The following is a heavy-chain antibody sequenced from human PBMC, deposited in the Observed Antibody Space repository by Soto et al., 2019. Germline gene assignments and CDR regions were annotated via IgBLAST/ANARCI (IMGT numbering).Heavy chain of an antibody. CDR1: GYTFTSYG. CDR2: ISAYNGNT. CDR3: ASYFASQQLAQNWFDP. Sequence: QVQLVQSGAEVKKPGASVKVSCKASGYTFTSYGISWVRQAPGQGLEWMGWISAYNGNTNYAQKLQGRVTMTTNTSTSTAYMELRSLRSDDTAVYYCASYFASQQLAQNWFDPWGQGTLVTVSS. D-gene: IGHD6-13*01. V-gene: IGHV1-18*01. J-gene: IGHJ5*02.